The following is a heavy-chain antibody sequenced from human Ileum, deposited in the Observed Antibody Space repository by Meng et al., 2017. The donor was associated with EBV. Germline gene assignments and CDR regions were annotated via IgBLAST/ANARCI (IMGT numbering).Heavy chain of an antibody. J-gene: IGHJ4*02. V-gene: IGHV4-4*02. D-gene: IGHD3-22*01. CDR3: ASSDYSRTEY. Sequence: QVQLQESGLVLVKPWAPTSLASAVSGGSVGRSDWWSWLRQPPGMGLEWIGETTHSGSTNYSPSLKSRVTISLDKSKNQLSLKLNTVTAADTAVYYCASSDYSRTEYWGQGTLVTVSS. CDR1: GGSVGRSDW. CDR2: TTHSGST.